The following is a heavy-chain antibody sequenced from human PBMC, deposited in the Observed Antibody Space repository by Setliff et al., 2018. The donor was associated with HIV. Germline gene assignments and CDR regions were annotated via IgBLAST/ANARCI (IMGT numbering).Heavy chain of an antibody. CDR2: IDHSGST. V-gene: IGHV4-34*01. Sequence: SETLSLTCAVYGGAFNDFYWGWIRQPPGKGLEWIGEIDHSGSTNNNPSLKSRLTISVDTSKKQFSLRLTSLTAADTAVYFCARFSSTGWRRAFDVWRQGTKVTVSS. D-gene: IGHD6-19*01. CDR1: GGAFNDFY. J-gene: IGHJ3*01. CDR3: ARFSSTGWRRAFDV.